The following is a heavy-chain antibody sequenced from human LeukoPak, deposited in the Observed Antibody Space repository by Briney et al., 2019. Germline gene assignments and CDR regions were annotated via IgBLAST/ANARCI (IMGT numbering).Heavy chain of an antibody. CDR1: GFTFNYFW. Sequence: SGGSLRLSCAASGFTFNYFWMHWVRQVPGKGLGWGSGINNDGTATYYADSVKGRFTISRDNAKNTVYLQMNGLRAEDTTVYYCATVSEYWGQGTLVTVSS. V-gene: IGHV3-74*01. J-gene: IGHJ4*02. CDR3: ATVSEY. CDR2: INNDGTAT.